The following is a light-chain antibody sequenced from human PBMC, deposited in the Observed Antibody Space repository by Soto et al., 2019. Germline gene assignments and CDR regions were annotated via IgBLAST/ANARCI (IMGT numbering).Light chain of an antibody. CDR1: KLGNKY. V-gene: IGLV3-1*01. CDR3: QAWDSSTGV. CDR2: EDT. J-gene: IGLJ2*01. Sequence: SYELTQPPSVSVSPGQTASITCSGDKLGNKYVSWYQQKSGQSPVLVIYEDTKRPSGIPERFSGSNSGNTATLTNSGTQAIDEADYYCQAWDSSTGVFGGGTKLTVL.